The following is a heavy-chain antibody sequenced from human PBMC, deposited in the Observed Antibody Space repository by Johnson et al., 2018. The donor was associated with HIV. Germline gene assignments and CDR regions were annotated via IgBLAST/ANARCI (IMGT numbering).Heavy chain of an antibody. J-gene: IGHJ3*02. CDR2: IYSGGST. Sequence: VQLVESGGGLVQPGGSLRLSCAASGFTVSSNYMSWVRQAPGKGLEWVSVIYSGGSTYYADSVKDRFTISRDNSKNTLYLQMNSLRAEDTAVYYCARDGMAATKANIWGQGTMVTVSS. V-gene: IGHV3-66*01. CDR1: GFTVSSNY. CDR3: ARDGMAATKANI. D-gene: IGHD1-14*01.